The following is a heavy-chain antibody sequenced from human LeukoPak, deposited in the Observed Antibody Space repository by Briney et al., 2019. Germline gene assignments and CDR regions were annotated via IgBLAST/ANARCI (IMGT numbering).Heavy chain of an antibody. CDR2: ISYDGSNK. V-gene: IGHV3-30*18. CDR1: GFTFSSYG. CDR3: AKDHMVRGVIMTHFDY. J-gene: IGHJ4*02. D-gene: IGHD3-10*01. Sequence: PGGSLRLSCAASGFTFSSYGMPWVRQAPGKGLEWVAVISYDGSNKYYADSVKGRFTISRDNSKNTLYLQMNSLRAEDTAVYYCAKDHMVRGVIMTHFDYWGQGTLVTVSS.